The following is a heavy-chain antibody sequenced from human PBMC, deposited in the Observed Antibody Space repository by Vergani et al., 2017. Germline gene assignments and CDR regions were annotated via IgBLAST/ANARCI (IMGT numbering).Heavy chain of an antibody. CDR1: GFTFSDYY. D-gene: IGHD3-10*01. V-gene: IGHV3-11*05. CDR2: ISSSSSYT. CDR3: AREVIARSLWFGESSYYFDY. J-gene: IGHJ4*02. Sequence: QVQLVESGGGLVKPGGSLRLSCAASGFTFSDYYMSWIRQAPGKGLEWVSYISSSSSYTNYADSVKGRFTISRDNAKNSLYLQMNSLRGEDTAVYYCAREVIARSLWFGESSYYFDYWGQGTLVTVSS.